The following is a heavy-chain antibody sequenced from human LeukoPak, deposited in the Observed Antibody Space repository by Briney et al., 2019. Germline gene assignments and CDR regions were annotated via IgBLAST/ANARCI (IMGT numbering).Heavy chain of an antibody. Sequence: ASVKVPCKASGYTFTGYYMHWVRQAPGQGLEWMGWINPNSGGTNYAQKFQGRVTMTRDTSISTAYMELSRLRSDDTAVYYCARGRIWFGELWSYWGQGTLVTVSS. J-gene: IGHJ4*02. CDR2: INPNSGGT. CDR3: ARGRIWFGELWSY. D-gene: IGHD3-10*01. CDR1: GYTFTGYY. V-gene: IGHV1-2*02.